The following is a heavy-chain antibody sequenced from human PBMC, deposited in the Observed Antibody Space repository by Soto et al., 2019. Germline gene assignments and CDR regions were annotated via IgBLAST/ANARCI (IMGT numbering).Heavy chain of an antibody. D-gene: IGHD3-3*01. CDR3: ARDDGSGGMDV. CDR2: INTYKVDA. Sequence: QVKLVQSGVEVKKPGASVTVSCKSSGYTFTSYGISWVRQAPGQGLEWMGWINTYKVDAEYVQKLQGRVTMTTDTSTSTAYMELRMLRSDDTAVYYCARDDGSGGMDVWGQGTTVTVSS. V-gene: IGHV1-18*04. CDR1: GYTFTSYG. J-gene: IGHJ6*02.